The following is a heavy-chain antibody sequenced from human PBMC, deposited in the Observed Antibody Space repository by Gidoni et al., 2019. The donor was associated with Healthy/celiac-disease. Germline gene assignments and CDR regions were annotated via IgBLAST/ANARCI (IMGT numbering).Heavy chain of an antibody. CDR1: GFPFSDYY. CDR2: ISSSSSYT. J-gene: IGHJ3*02. Sequence: QVPLVESGSGLVKPGGSLRLSCAASGFPFSDYYMRGIRQAPGKGLEWVSYISSSSSYTNYADSVKGRFTSARDNAKNSLYLQMNSLRAEDTAVYYCARDLYCSGGSCSYAFDIWGQGTMVTVSS. V-gene: IGHV3-11*06. D-gene: IGHD2-15*01. CDR3: ARDLYCSGGSCSYAFDI.